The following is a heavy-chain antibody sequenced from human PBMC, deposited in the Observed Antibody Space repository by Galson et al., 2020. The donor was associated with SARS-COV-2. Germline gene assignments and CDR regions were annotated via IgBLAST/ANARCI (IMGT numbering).Heavy chain of an antibody. CDR2: ISSSGSTI. D-gene: IGHD3-22*01. CDR1: GFTFSDYY. Sequence: LSLTCAASGFTFSDYYMSWIRQAPGKGLEWVSYISSSGSTIYYADSVKGRFTISRDNAKNSLYLQMNSLRAEDTAVYYCARDDSSGYYIDYWGQGTLVTVSS. J-gene: IGHJ4*02. V-gene: IGHV3-11*01. CDR3: ARDDSSGYYIDY.